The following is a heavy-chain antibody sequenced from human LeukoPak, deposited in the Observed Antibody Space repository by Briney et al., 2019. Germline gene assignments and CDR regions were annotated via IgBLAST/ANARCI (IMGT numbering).Heavy chain of an antibody. Sequence: SQTLSLTCTVSGGSINSGDYYWRSIRQPPGKGLEWIGNSYHRGSTYYHPSLKSRDTISVDRSNNLFSLKLSSVTAADSAWQYCAMDEMTIYTNREYYYGMDVGGQGTTVTVPS. CDR2: SYHRGST. J-gene: IGHJ6*02. CDR1: GGSINSGDYY. D-gene: IGHD5-24*01. V-gene: IGHV4-30-2*02. CDR3: AMDEMTIYTNREYYYGMDV.